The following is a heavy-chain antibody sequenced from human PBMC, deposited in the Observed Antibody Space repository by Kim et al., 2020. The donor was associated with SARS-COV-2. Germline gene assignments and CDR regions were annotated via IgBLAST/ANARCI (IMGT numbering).Heavy chain of an antibody. J-gene: IGHJ6*02. CDR1: GGSISSGGYY. CDR3: ARELNYYAYMDV. CDR2: IYYSGNT. Sequence: SETLSLTCTVSGGSISSGGYYWSWIRQHQGKGLEWIGYIYYSGNTYYNPSLKSRVTISVDTSKNQFSLKLSSVTAADTAVYYCARELNYYAYMDVWGQGTTVTVSS. V-gene: IGHV4-31*03. D-gene: IGHD3-10*01.